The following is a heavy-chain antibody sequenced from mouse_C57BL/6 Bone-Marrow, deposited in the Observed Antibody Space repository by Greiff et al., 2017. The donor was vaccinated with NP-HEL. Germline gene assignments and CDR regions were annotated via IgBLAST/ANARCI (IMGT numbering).Heavy chain of an antibody. CDR3: AREGGSSQYYFDY. D-gene: IGHD1-1*01. J-gene: IGHJ2*01. CDR2: IDPSDSYT. Sequence: QVQLKESGAELVMPGASVKLSCKASGYTFTSYWMHWVKQRPGQGLEWIGEIDPSDSYTNYNQKFKGKSTLTVDKSSSTAYMQLSSLTSEDSAVYYCAREGGSSQYYFDYWGQGTTLTVSS. CDR1: GYTFTSYW. V-gene: IGHV1-69*01.